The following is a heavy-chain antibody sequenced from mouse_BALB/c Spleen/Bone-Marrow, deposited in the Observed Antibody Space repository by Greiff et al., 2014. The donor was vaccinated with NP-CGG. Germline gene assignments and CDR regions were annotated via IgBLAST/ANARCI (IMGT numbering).Heavy chain of an antibody. V-gene: IGHV3-6*02. J-gene: IGHJ4*01. CDR1: GYSITSGYY. D-gene: IGHD2-4*01. Sequence: EVQLQQSGPGLVKPSQSLSLTCSVTGYSITSGYYWNWIRQFPGNKLEWMGYISYAGSNNFNPSLKNRISIARDTSKSQFFLKLNSVTTEDTATYYCARGGITTRYYNMDYWGQGTSVTVSS. CDR2: ISYAGSN. CDR3: ARGGITTRYYNMDY.